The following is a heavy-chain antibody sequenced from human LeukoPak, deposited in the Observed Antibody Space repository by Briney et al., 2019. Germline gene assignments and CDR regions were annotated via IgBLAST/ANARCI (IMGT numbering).Heavy chain of an antibody. CDR2: IRYDGSNK. V-gene: IGHV3-30*02. CDR3: AKDNDFWSGYYYYYYYYMDV. J-gene: IGHJ6*03. Sequence: PGGSLRLSCAASGFTFSSYGMHWVRQAPRKGLEWVAFIRYDGSNKYYADSVKGRFTISRDNSKNTLYLQMNSLRAEDTAVYYCAKDNDFWSGYYYYYYYYMDVWGKGTTVTVSS. CDR1: GFTFSSYG. D-gene: IGHD3-3*01.